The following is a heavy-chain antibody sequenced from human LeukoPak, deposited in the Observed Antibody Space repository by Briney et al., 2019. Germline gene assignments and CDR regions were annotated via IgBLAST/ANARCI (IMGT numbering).Heavy chain of an antibody. CDR3: VRHRGGYSSGWYVGSFDI. CDR2: MYPHDSDI. J-gene: IGHJ3*02. D-gene: IGHD6-19*01. CDR1: GYTFTSYW. Sequence: GESLKISCEGFGYTFTSYWIGWVRQVPGKGLEWMGIMYPHDSDIRYNPSFQGQVTISADKSISTVYLEWSSLKAPDTAMYYCVRHRGGYSSGWYVGSFDIWGQGTMVTVSS. V-gene: IGHV5-51*01.